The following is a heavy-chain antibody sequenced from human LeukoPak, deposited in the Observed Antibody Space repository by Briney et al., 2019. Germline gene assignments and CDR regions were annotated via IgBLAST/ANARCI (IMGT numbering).Heavy chain of an antibody. D-gene: IGHD4-17*01. V-gene: IGHV4-30-2*01. CDR1: GGSISSGGYY. Sequence: SETLSLTCTVSGGSISSGGYYWSWIRQPPGKGLEWIGYIYHSGSTYYNPSLKSRVTISVDRSKNQFSLKLSSVTAADTAVYYCARAGDYAGFDYWGQGTLVTVSS. CDR3: ARAGDYAGFDY. CDR2: IYHSGST. J-gene: IGHJ4*02.